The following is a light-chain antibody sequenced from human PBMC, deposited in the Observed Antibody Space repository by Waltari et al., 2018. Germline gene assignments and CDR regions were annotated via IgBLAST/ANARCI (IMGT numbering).Light chain of an antibody. J-gene: IGKJ4*01. V-gene: IGKV3-11*01. Sequence: EIVLTQSPATLSLSPGERATLSCRASHSVDWYLAWYQQRPGQPPRLLIYDTSNRAPGIPARFSSSGSDTDFTLTISSLEPEDFAVYYCQQRRSWPLTFGGGTKVEIE. CDR1: HSVDWY. CDR2: DTS. CDR3: QQRRSWPLT.